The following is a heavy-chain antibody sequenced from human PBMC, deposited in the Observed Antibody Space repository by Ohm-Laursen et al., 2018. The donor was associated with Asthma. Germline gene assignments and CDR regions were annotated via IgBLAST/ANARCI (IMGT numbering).Heavy chain of an antibody. Sequence: PSEILSLTCAVYGGSFSGYYWSWIRQPPGKGLEWIGEINHSGSTNYNPSLKSRVTISVDTFKNQFSLKLSSVTAADTAVYYCARGRGYDSYDPVTTNYYYGMDVWGQGTTVTVSS. J-gene: IGHJ6*02. CDR1: GGSFSGYY. CDR2: INHSGST. CDR3: ARGRGYDSYDPVTTNYYYGMDV. V-gene: IGHV4-34*01. D-gene: IGHD5-18*01.